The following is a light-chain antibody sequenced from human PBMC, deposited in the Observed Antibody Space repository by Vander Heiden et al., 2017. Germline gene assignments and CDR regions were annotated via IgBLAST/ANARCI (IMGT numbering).Light chain of an antibody. V-gene: IGKV1-27*01. CDR1: QDISNY. CDR2: GAS. J-gene: IGKJ3*01. CDR3: QKYNNALFT. Sequence: SSLSASVGDRVTITCRASQDISNYLTWYQQKPGKVPKLLIYGASTLQSGAPSRFSGSGSGTDFTLTISSLQPEDVATYYCQKYNNALFTFSHGTKVDIK.